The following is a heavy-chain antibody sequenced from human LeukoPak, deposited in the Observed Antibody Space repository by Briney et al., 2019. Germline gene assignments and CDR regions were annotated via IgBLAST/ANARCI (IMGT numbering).Heavy chain of an antibody. CDR3: ARRYSGYDFDY. D-gene: IGHD5-12*01. J-gene: IGHJ4*02. V-gene: IGHV4-34*01. Sequence: PSETLSLTCAVYGGSFSDYYWNWIRQPPGKGLEWIGEINHSGRANYNPSLKSRVTISVDTSKNQFSLKLSSVTAADTAVYYCARRYSGYDFDYWGQGTLVTVSS. CDR2: INHSGRA. CDR1: GGSFSDYY.